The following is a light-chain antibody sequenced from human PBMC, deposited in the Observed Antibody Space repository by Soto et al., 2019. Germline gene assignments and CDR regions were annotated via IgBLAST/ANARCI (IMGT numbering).Light chain of an antibody. CDR3: QQLSGYPLT. CDR2: AAS. CDR1: QDISSY. J-gene: IGKJ4*01. V-gene: IGKV1-9*01. Sequence: IQLTQSPSSLSASVGDRVTITCRASQDISSYLAWYQQKPGKAPKLLIYAASILQSGVPSRFSGSGSETDFTVTINSLQPEDFATYYCQQLSGYPLTFGGGTKLEI.